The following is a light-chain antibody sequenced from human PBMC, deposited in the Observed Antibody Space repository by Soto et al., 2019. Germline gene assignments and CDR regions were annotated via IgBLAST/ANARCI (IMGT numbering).Light chain of an antibody. CDR1: RSDVGTYNR. CDR3: SSYTTYGTLV. J-gene: IGLJ2*01. CDR2: EVS. Sequence: QSALTQPPSVSGSPGQSVTISCTGSRSDVGTYNRVSWYQQPPGTTPKLMIYEVSNRPSGVPARFSGSKSGNTASLTISGLQAEDEADYSCSSYTTYGTLVFGGGTKLTVL. V-gene: IGLV2-18*02.